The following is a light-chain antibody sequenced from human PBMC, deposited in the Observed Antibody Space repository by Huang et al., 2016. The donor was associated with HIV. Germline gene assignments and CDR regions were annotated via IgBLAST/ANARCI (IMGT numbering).Light chain of an antibody. J-gene: IGKJ4*01. CDR3: QQYNNWPPLLT. CDR1: GSVSSS. CDR2: GAS. Sequence: EIVMTQSPATLSVSPGERVILSCRASGSVSSSLAWYQQKPGQAPRPLISGASTRASGVPPRFSGSGSGTEFTLTISSLQSADFAVYYCQQYNNWPPLLTFGGGTKVEIK. V-gene: IGKV3-15*01.